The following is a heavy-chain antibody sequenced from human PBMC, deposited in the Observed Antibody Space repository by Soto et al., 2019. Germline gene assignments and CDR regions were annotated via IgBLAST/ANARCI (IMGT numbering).Heavy chain of an antibody. Sequence: QVQLVQSGAEVKKPGSSVKVSCKASGGTFSSYAISWVRQAPGQGLEWMGGIIPIFGTANYAQKFQGRVTITADESTSTAYMELSSRRSEDTAVYYCARAKGYCGGDCYSDWFDPWGQGTLVTVSS. CDR2: IIPIFGTA. CDR3: ARAKGYCGGDCYSDWFDP. V-gene: IGHV1-69*12. CDR1: GGTFSSYA. J-gene: IGHJ5*02. D-gene: IGHD2-21*02.